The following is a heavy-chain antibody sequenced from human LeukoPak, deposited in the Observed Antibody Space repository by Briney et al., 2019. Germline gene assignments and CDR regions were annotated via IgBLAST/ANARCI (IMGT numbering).Heavy chain of an antibody. V-gene: IGHV1-24*01. CDR2: FHPEDGET. Sequence: GASVTVSCKVAGYTLTALSMHGVRQPPGKEGEWMGGFHPEDGETIEPQTLHGRGTVTQYTSTDTATLALSSRRAWATAAYYCATALAVAGREYWGQGTLVTVSS. CDR1: GYTLTALS. D-gene: IGHD6-19*01. CDR3: ATALAVAGREY. J-gene: IGHJ4*02.